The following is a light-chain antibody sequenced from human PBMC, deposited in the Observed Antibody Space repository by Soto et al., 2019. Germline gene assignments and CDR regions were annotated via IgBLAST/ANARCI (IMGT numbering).Light chain of an antibody. CDR3: SSYSSSSTVV. J-gene: IGLJ2*01. Sequence: QSALTQPASVSGSPGQSITISCTGTSSDVGLYNYVSWYQQLPGKAPKLMIYDVTNRPSGVSNRFSGSKSGNTASLTISGLQAEDEADYYCSSYSSSSTVVFGGGTKLTVL. CDR1: SSDVGLYNY. CDR2: DVT. V-gene: IGLV2-14*01.